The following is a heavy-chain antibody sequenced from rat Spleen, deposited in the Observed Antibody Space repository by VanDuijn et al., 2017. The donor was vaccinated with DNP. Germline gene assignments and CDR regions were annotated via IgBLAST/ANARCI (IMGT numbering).Heavy chain of an antibody. J-gene: IGHJ3*01. CDR3: TRGGPY. Sequence: QVQLEESGPGLIQPSETLSLTCTVSGFSLTSTGVGWVRQGLGKGLVWMGTIWAGGSTNYNSAVQSRLSISRDTSKSQLFLKMNSLRPEDTAIYFCTRGGPYWGQGTLVTVSS. V-gene: IGHV2-72*01. D-gene: IGHD1-11*01. CDR2: IWAGGST. CDR1: GFSLTSTG.